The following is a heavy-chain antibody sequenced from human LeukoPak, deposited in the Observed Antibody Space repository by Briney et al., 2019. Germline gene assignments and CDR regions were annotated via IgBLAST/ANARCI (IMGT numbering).Heavy chain of an antibody. J-gene: IGHJ4*02. D-gene: IGHD3-22*01. CDR3: ATDQPNYYDSSGYLY. CDR2: MNPNSGNT. Sequence: GASVTVSCTASGYTFTSYDINWVRQATGQGLEWMGWMNPNSGNTGYAQKFQGRVTMTRNTSISTAYMELSSLRSEDTAVYYCATDQPNYYDSSGYLYWGQGTLVTVSS. CDR1: GYTFTSYD. V-gene: IGHV1-8*01.